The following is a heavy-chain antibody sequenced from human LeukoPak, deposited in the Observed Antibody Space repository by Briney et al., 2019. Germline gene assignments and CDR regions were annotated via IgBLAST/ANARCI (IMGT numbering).Heavy chain of an antibody. D-gene: IGHD6-13*01. V-gene: IGHV4-39*01. CDR2: VSYSGSS. CDR3: ASRDHISSWKVYDY. Sequence: GSLRLSCAASGFIFSNYAMTWVRQAPGKGLEWIGVVSYSGSSYYNPSLKSRVTISVDTSKNQFSLRLTSVTAADTAVYYCASRDHISSWKVYDYWGEGTLVTVSS. CDR1: GFIFSNYA. J-gene: IGHJ4*01.